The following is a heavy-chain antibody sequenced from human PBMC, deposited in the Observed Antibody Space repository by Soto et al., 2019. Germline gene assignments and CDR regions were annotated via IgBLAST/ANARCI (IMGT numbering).Heavy chain of an antibody. CDR1: GYIFTDYY. Sequence: ASVKVSCKASGYIFTDYYMHWVRQAPGQELGWMGRINPNSGGTNYAQKFQGRVTMTRDTSISTAYTELSSLRSEDTAVYYCARDRGTGTTYYFDYWGQGAMVTVSS. CDR3: ARDRGTGTTYYFDY. J-gene: IGHJ4*02. V-gene: IGHV1-2*06. CDR2: INPNSGGT. D-gene: IGHD1-7*01.